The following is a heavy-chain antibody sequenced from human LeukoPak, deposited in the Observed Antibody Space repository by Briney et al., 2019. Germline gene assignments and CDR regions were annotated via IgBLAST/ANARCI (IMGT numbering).Heavy chain of an antibody. CDR1: GFTFSYYT. CDR2: IGISGGGI. D-gene: IGHD7-27*01. J-gene: IGHJ4*02. V-gene: IGHV3-23*01. Sequence: GGSLRLSCAASGFTFSYYTMYGVGQAPGKGMEWVSIIGISGGGIHYADSVKGRFTISRDNSKNTLYLQMNSLRAEDTAVYYCAIDPNWGVDYWGQGVLVTVSS. CDR3: AIDPNWGVDY.